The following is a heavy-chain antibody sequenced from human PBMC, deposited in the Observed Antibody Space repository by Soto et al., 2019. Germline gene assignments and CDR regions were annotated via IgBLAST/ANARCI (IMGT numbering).Heavy chain of an antibody. V-gene: IGHV4-31*03. CDR3: ARVSGYDYSGLNKKPFDY. CDR1: GGSISSCGYY. Sequence: PSETLSLTCTVSGGSISSCGYYWSLIRQHPGKGLEWIGYIYYSGSTYYNPSLKSRVTISVDTSKNQFSLKLSSVTAADTAVYYCARVSGYDYSGLNKKPFDYWGQGTLVTVSS. D-gene: IGHD5-12*01. J-gene: IGHJ4*02. CDR2: IYYSGST.